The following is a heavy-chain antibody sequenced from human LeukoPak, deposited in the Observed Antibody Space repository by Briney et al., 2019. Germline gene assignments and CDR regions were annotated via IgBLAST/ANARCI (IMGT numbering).Heavy chain of an antibody. CDR1: GGSISSYY. Sequence: PSETLSLTCAVYGGSISSYYWSWIRQSPGKGLEWIGFIYYSGSTTYNPSLKSRVTISVDTSKNQFSLKLSSVTAADTAVYYRARDKKGTSCYDYWGQGTLVTVSS. V-gene: IGHV4-59*01. CDR2: IYYSGST. CDR3: ARDKKGTSCYDY. D-gene: IGHD2-2*01. J-gene: IGHJ4*02.